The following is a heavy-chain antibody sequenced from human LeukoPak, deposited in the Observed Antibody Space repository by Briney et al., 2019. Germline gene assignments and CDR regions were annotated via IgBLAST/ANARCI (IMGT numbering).Heavy chain of an antibody. CDR2: IYYSGST. CDR3: ARDLPRYYYDSSGYYPFDY. CDR1: GGSISSSSYY. D-gene: IGHD3-22*01. V-gene: IGHV4-39*07. Sequence: SETLSLTCTVSGGSISSSSYYWGWIRQPPGKGLEWIGSIYYSGSTYYNPSLKSRVTISVDTSKNQFSLKLSSVTAADTAVYYCARDLPRYYYDSSGYYPFDYWGQGTLVTVSS. J-gene: IGHJ4*02.